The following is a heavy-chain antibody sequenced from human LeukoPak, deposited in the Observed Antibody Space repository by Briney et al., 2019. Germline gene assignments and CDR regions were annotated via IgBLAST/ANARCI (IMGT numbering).Heavy chain of an antibody. V-gene: IGHV1-2*02. CDR2: INPNSGGT. Sequence: ASVKVSCTASGYTFTGYYMHWVRQAPGQGLEWMGWINPNSGGTNYAQKFQGRVTMTRDTSISTAYMELSRLRSDDTAVYYCARDRDYYYYMDVWGKGTTVTVSS. J-gene: IGHJ6*03. CDR3: ARDRDYYYYMDV. CDR1: GYTFTGYY.